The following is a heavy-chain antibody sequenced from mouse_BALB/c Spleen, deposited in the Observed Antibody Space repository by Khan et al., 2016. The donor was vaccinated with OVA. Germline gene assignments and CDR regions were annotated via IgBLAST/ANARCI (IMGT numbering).Heavy chain of an antibody. CDR3: ARFYYYGSSFSY. CDR1: AYSITSGYS. CDR2: IHYSGST. D-gene: IGHD1-1*01. Sequence: EVQLQESGPDLVKPSQSLSLTCTVTAYSITSGYSWHWIRQFPGNRLEWMAYIHYSGSTNYNPSLKSRISITRDTSKNQFFLQLNSVTPEDTATYYCARFYYYGSSFSYWGQGTLVTVSA. V-gene: IGHV3-1*02. J-gene: IGHJ3*01.